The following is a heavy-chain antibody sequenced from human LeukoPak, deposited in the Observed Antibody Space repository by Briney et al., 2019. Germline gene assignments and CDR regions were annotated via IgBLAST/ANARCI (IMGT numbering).Heavy chain of an antibody. CDR2: ISGSDGNT. CDR3: ARDSSVPYGITD. V-gene: IGHV3-23*01. D-gene: IGHD4-17*01. Sequence: GGSLRLSCAASGCTFSKYAMSWVRQAPGKGLEWVSAISGSDGNTFYADSVKGRFTISRDNSKNTLSLQMNNLRAEDTALYYCARDSSVPYGITDWGQGTLVTVS. J-gene: IGHJ4*02. CDR1: GCTFSKYA.